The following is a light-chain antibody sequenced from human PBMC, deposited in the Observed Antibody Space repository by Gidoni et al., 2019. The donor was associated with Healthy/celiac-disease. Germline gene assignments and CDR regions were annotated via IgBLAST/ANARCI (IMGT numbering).Light chain of an antibody. CDR1: QSISSW. CDR3: QQYNSYST. V-gene: IGKV1-5*01. J-gene: IGKJ2*01. CDR2: DAS. Sequence: IPMTQSPSTLSASVGDRVTITCRASQSISSWLAWYQQKPGKAPKLLIYDASILESGVPSRFSGTGSGTEFTLTISSLQPDDFATYYCQQYNSYSTFGQGTKLEIK.